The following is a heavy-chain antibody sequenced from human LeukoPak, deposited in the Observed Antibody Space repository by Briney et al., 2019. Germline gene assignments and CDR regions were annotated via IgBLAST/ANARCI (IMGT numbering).Heavy chain of an antibody. J-gene: IGHJ6*02. V-gene: IGHV1-2*02. CDR1: GYTFTGYY. Sequence: ASVKVSCKASGYTFTGYYVHWVRQAPGQGLEWMGWINPNSGGTNYAQKFQGRVTMTRDTSISTAYMELSRLRSDDTAVYYCASRSSGWYYYGMDVWGQGTTVTVSS. CDR2: INPNSGGT. D-gene: IGHD6-19*01. CDR3: ASRSSGWYYYGMDV.